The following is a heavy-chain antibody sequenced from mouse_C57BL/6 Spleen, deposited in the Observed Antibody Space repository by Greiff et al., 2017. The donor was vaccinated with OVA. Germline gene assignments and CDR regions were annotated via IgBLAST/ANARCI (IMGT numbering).Heavy chain of an antibody. CDR3: ARTGDYYGSSYGKLDY. V-gene: IGHV2-9-1*01. J-gene: IGHJ2*01. Sequence: VKLMESGPGLVAPSQSLSITCTVSGFSLTSYAISWVRQPPGKGLEWLGVIWTGGGTNYNSALKSRLSISKDNSKSQVFLKMNSLQTDDTARYYCARTGDYYGSSYGKLDYWGQGTTLTVSS. CDR1: GFSLTSYA. D-gene: IGHD1-1*01. CDR2: IWTGGGT.